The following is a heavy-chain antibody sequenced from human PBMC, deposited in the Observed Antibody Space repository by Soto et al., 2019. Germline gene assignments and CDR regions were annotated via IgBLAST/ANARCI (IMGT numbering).Heavy chain of an antibody. CDR3: AKDRIMGSTTFWGMDV. CDR1: GFTFSSYA. J-gene: IGHJ6*02. Sequence: EVQPLESGGGLVQPGGSLRLSCAASGFTFSSYAMSWVRQAPGKGLEWVSAIIGSGGRTYYADSVKGRFTISRDNSKNTLYLQMNSLRVEDTAVYYCAKDRIMGSTTFWGMDVWGQGTTVTVSS. D-gene: IGHD3-16*01. CDR2: IIGSGGRT. V-gene: IGHV3-23*01.